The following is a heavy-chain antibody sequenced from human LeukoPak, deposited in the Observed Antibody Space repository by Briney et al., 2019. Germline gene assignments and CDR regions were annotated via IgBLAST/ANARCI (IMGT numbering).Heavy chain of an antibody. CDR1: GGSISSGGYY. V-gene: IGHV4-31*03. Sequence: SETLSLTCTVSGGSISSGGYYWSWIRQHPGKGLEWIGYIYYGGSTYYNPSLKSRVTISVDTSKNQFSLKLSSVTAADTAVYYCARKDRPAGAFDIWGQGTMVTVSS. J-gene: IGHJ3*02. D-gene: IGHD2-15*01. CDR2: IYYGGST. CDR3: ARKDRPAGAFDI.